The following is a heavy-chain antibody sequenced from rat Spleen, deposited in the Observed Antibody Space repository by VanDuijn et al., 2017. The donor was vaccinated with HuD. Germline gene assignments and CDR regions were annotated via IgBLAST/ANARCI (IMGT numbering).Heavy chain of an antibody. Sequence: EVQLVESDGGLVQPGRSLKLSCAASGFTFSDYYMAWVRQAPTKGLEWVATISYDGSSTYYRDSVKGRFTISRDNAKSTLYLQMDSLRSEDTATYYCARRLPGRYWYFDFWGPGTMVTVSS. J-gene: IGHJ1*01. V-gene: IGHV5-29*01. CDR1: GFTFSDYY. CDR2: ISYDGSST. D-gene: IGHD1-4*01. CDR3: ARRLPGRYWYFDF.